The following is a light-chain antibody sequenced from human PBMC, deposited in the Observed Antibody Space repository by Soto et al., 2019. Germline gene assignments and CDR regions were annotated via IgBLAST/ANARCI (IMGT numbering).Light chain of an antibody. CDR2: AAS. J-gene: IGKJ2*01. CDR3: QQSYSTPYT. CDR1: QSISSY. Sequence: DIQMTQSPSSLSASVGDRVTITCRASQSISSYLNWYQQKPGKAPKLLIYAASSLQSGLPSRFSGSGSATDFTLTISSLQPEDFATYYCQQSYSTPYTFGQGTKLEIK. V-gene: IGKV1-39*01.